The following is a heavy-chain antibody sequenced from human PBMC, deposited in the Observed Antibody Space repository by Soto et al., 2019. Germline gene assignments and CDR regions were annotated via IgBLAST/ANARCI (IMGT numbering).Heavy chain of an antibody. V-gene: IGHV4-59*01. Sequence: SETLSLTCTLSGGSISSYYWSWIRQPPGKGLEWIGYIYYSGSTNYNPSLKSRVTISVDTSKNQFSLKLSSVTAADTAVYYCARAINWFDPWGQGTLVTVSS. CDR3: ARAINWFDP. J-gene: IGHJ5*02. CDR1: GGSISSYY. CDR2: IYYSGST.